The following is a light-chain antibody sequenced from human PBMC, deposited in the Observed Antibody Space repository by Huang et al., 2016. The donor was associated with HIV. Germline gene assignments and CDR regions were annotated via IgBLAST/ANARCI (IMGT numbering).Light chain of an antibody. V-gene: IGKV1-39*01. CDR2: DAS. CDR3: QQSHSVPRT. J-gene: IGKJ1*01. Sequence: DIQMTQSPSSLSASVGDRVTITCRASQTVSSHLNWYQQRPGKAPKLLLYDASSFQSGVSSRVSGSGSGTDFTLTITTLLPEDVATYYCQQSHSVPRTFGQGTKVEIK. CDR1: QTVSSH.